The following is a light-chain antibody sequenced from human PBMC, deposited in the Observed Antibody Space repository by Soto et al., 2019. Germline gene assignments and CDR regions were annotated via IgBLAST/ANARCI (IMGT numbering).Light chain of an antibody. CDR1: HSVSNY. CDR3: QQRNNWRDT. Sequence: IVSTHSPATLSFSPVERATLSFSAIHSVSNYLSWYQQKPFLSPSLLMYETSRTATAIPARFRGSGSGTAFTLTISSLEPEAFAVYYCQQRNNWRDTLGQGTRLEIK. J-gene: IGKJ5*01. V-gene: IGKV3-11*01. CDR2: ETS.